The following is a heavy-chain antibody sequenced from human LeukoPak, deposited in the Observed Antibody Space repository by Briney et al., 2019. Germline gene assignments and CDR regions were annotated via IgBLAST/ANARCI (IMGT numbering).Heavy chain of an antibody. D-gene: IGHD5-12*01. CDR3: AKSYNGYESKPDY. J-gene: IGHJ4*02. CDR2: ISASGFTT. Sequence: GGSLRLSCAASGFTFSSYGMNWVRQAPGKGLEWVSGISASGFTTDYADSVKGRITISRDNSKNTLYLQMNSLRAEDTAVYYCAKSYNGYESKPDYWGQGTLVTVSS. V-gene: IGHV3-23*01. CDR1: GFTFSSYG.